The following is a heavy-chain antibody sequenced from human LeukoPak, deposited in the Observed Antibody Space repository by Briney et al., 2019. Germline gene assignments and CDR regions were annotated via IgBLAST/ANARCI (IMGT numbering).Heavy chain of an antibody. V-gene: IGHV3-48*04. Sequence: GGSLRLSCAASGFTFSSYSMNWVRQAPGKGLEWVSYISSSSSTIYYADSVKGRFTISRDNAKNSLYLQMNSLRAEDTAVYYCARGIAAAGKTFDYWGQGTLVTGSS. CDR2: ISSSSSTI. D-gene: IGHD6-13*01. J-gene: IGHJ4*02. CDR1: GFTFSSYS. CDR3: ARGIAAAGKTFDY.